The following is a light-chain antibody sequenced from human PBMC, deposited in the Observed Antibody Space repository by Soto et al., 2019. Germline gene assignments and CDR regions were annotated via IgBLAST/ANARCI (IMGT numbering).Light chain of an antibody. Sequence: QSVLTQPASVSGSPGQSITISCTGSSSDVGDYDFVAWYQQSPGEAPKVMIYDVTSRPSGVSNRFSGSKSGNTASLTISGLQAEDEADYYCSSKTSTATLVFGTGTKVTVL. V-gene: IGLV2-14*01. J-gene: IGLJ1*01. CDR3: SSKTSTATLV. CDR2: DVT. CDR1: SSDVGDYDF.